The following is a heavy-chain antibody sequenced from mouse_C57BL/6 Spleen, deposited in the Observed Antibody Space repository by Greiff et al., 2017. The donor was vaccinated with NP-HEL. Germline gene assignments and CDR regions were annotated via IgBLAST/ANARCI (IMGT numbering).Heavy chain of an antibody. V-gene: IGHV1-50*01. Sequence: QVQLQQPGAELVKPGASVKLSCKASGYTFTSYWMQWVKQRPGQGLEWIGEIDPSDSYTNYNQKFKGKATLTVDTSSSTAYMQLSSLTSEDSAVYYCARVYYGSSPLFDYWGQGTTLTVSS. CDR1: GYTFTSYW. D-gene: IGHD1-1*01. CDR3: ARVYYGSSPLFDY. J-gene: IGHJ2*01. CDR2: IDPSDSYT.